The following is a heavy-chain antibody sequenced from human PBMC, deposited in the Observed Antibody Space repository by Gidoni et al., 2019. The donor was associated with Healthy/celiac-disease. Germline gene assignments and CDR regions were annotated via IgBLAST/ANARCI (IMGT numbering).Heavy chain of an antibody. CDR2: IKSKTDGGTT. D-gene: IGHD2-2*01. CDR1: GFTFSNAW. CDR3: TTVSALSTSCLDY. Sequence: EVQLVESGGGLVKPGGSLRLSCAASGFTFSNAWMNWVRQAPGKGLGWVDRIKSKTDGGTTDYAAPVKGRFTISRDDSKNTLYLQMNSLKTEDTAVYYCTTVSALSTSCLDYWGQGTLVTVSS. J-gene: IGHJ4*02. V-gene: IGHV3-15*07.